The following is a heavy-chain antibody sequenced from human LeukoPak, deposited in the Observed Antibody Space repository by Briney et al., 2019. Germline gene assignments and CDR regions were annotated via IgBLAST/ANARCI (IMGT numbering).Heavy chain of an antibody. Sequence: ASVKVSCKASGYTFTSYDINWVRQATGQGLEWMGWMNPNSGNTGYAQKFRGRVTITRNTSISTAYMELSSLRSEDTAVYYCARGRLSYYDFWSGPDWFDPWGQGTLVTVSS. J-gene: IGHJ5*02. CDR3: ARGRLSYYDFWSGPDWFDP. CDR2: MNPNSGNT. V-gene: IGHV1-8*03. CDR1: GYTFTSYD. D-gene: IGHD3-3*01.